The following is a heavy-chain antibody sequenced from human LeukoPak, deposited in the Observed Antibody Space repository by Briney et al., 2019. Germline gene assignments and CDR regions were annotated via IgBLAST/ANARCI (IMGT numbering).Heavy chain of an antibody. CDR2: ISSSSSYI. J-gene: IGHJ6*02. CDR1: GFTFSSYS. D-gene: IGHD3-10*01. Sequence: PGGSLRLSCAASGFTFSSYSMNWVRQAPGKGLEWVSSISSSSSYIYYADSVKGRFTISRDNAKNPLYLQMNSLRAEDTAVYYCARDFSRFGYYYGMDVWGQGTTVTVSS. CDR3: ARDFSRFGYYYGMDV. V-gene: IGHV3-21*01.